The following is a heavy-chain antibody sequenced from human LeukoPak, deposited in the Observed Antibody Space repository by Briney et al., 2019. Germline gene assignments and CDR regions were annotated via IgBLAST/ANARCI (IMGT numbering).Heavy chain of an antibody. Sequence: PSETLSLTCTVSGGSISSYYWNWIRQPPGKGLEWIGYIYYSGSTNYNPSLKSRVTISVDTSKNQFSLKLSSVTAADTAVYYCARRYCTNGVCYRHNWFDPWGQGTLVTVSS. V-gene: IGHV4-59*01. D-gene: IGHD2-8*01. J-gene: IGHJ5*02. CDR1: GGSISSYY. CDR2: IYYSGST. CDR3: ARRYCTNGVCYRHNWFDP.